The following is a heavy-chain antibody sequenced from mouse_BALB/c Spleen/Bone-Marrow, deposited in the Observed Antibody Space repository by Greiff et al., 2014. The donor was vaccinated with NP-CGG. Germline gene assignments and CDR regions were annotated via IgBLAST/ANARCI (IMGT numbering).Heavy chain of an antibody. CDR1: GFTFTDYY. V-gene: IGHV7-3*02. Sequence: EVQVVESGGGLVQPGGSLRLSCATSGFTFTDYYMSWVRQPPGKALEWLGFIRNKANGYTTEYGASVKGRFTISRDNSRSILYLQMNTLRAEDSATYYCARDKNYGSYWYFDVWGAGTTVTVSS. D-gene: IGHD2-1*01. CDR3: ARDKNYGSYWYFDV. CDR2: IRNKANGYTT. J-gene: IGHJ1*01.